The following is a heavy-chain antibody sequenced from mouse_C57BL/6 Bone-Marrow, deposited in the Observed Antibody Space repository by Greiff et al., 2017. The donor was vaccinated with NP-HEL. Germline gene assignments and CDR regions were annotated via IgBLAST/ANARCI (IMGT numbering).Heavy chain of an antibody. V-gene: IGHV1-69*01. CDR2: IDPSDSYT. CDR1: GYTFTSYW. CDR3: ARSHDGYPYCFDY. Sequence: QVQLQQPGAELVMPGASVKLSCKASGYTFTSYWMHWVKQRPGQGLEWIGEIDPSDSYTNYNQKFKGKSTLTVDKSSSTAYMQLSSLTSEDSAVYYCARSHDGYPYCFDYWGQGTTLTVSA. J-gene: IGHJ2*01. D-gene: IGHD2-3*01.